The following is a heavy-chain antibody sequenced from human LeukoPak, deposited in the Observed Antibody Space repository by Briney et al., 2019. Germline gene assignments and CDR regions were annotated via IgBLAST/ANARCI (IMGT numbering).Heavy chain of an antibody. Sequence: SETLSLTCAVYGGSFSGYYWSWIRQPPGKGLEWIGEINHSGSTNYNPSLKSRVTISVDTSKNQFSLKLSSVTDADTAVYYCARGNTGDSGSYYGAYYYYYYMDVWGKGTTVTVSS. CDR1: GGSFSGYY. CDR3: ARGNTGDSGSYYGAYYYYYYMDV. V-gene: IGHV4-34*01. CDR2: INHSGST. D-gene: IGHD1-26*01. J-gene: IGHJ6*03.